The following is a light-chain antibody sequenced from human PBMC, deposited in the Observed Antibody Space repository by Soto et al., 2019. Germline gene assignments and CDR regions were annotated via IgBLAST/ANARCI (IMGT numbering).Light chain of an antibody. CDR2: ENN. J-gene: IGLJ7*01. CDR3: GTWDSSLSDGVL. Sequence: QSVLTQPPSVSAAPGQKVTISCSGTYSNIGHNYVSWYQQLPGTAPRLLIYENNRRPSGIPDRFSGSKSGTSATLHITGLQTGDEADYYCGTWDSSLSDGVLFGGGTQLTVL. V-gene: IGLV1-51*02. CDR1: YSNIGHNY.